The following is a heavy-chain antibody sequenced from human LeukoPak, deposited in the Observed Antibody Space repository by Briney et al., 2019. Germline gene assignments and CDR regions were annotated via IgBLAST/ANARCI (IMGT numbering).Heavy chain of an antibody. CDR1: GYSFTNYW. D-gene: IGHD2-15*01. J-gene: IGHJ5*02. CDR2: IYPGDSDT. CDR3: ARQYCSGGSCYSGVGWFDP. Sequence: GESLQISCQGSGYSFTNYWIAWVRQMPGKGLEWMGIIYPGDSDTRYSPSYQGQVTISADKSISTAYLQWSSLKASDTAMYYCARQYCSGGSCYSGVGWFDPWGQGTLVTVSS. V-gene: IGHV5-51*01.